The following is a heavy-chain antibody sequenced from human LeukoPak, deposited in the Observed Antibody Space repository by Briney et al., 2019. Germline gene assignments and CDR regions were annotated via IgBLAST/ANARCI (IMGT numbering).Heavy chain of an antibody. J-gene: IGHJ4*02. V-gene: IGHV3-23*01. CDR1: GFTFSSYA. CDR3: AKSPPTRYSSSWYFDY. CDR2: ISGSGGST. D-gene: IGHD6-13*01. Sequence: GGSLRLSCAAPGFTFSSYAMSWVRQAPGKGLEWVSAISGSGGSTYYADSVKGRFTISRDNSKNTLYLQMNSLRAEDTAVYYCAKSPPTRYSSSWYFDYWGQGTLVTVSS.